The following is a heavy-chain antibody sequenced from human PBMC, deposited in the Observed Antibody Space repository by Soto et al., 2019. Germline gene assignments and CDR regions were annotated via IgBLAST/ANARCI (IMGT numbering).Heavy chain of an antibody. Sequence: ASVKVSCKASGGTLSNYALSWVRQAPGQGLEWMGGIITIPGATNYSPSFQGHVTISTDKSISTAYLQWSSLKASDTAIYYCARHFGMVATSSVDYWGHGTLVTVSS. CDR3: ARHFGMVATSSVDY. D-gene: IGHD5-12*01. CDR2: IITIPGAT. V-gene: IGHV1-69*10. CDR1: GGTLSNYA. J-gene: IGHJ4*01.